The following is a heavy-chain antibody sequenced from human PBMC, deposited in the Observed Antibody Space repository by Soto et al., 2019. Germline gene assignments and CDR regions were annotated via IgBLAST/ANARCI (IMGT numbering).Heavy chain of an antibody. CDR1: GGSFSGYY. J-gene: IGHJ6*03. V-gene: IGHV4-34*01. Sequence: SETLSLTCAVYGGSFSGYYWSWIRQPPGKGLEWIGEINHSGSTNYNPSLKSRVTISVDTSKNQFSLKLSSVTAADTAVYYCARLSITFGGVIVGPYYYYMDVWGKGTTVTVSS. CDR3: ARLSITFGGVIVGPYYYYMDV. CDR2: INHSGST. D-gene: IGHD3-16*02.